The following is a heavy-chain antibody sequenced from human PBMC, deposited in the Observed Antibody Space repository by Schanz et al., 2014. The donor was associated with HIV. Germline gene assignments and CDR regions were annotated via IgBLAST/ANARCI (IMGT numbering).Heavy chain of an antibody. CDR3: AKEWYYGSGSMDYGLDV. J-gene: IGHJ6*02. Sequence: VQLVESGGGVVQPGRSLRLSCAASGFTFSSYSMNWVRQAPGKGLEWVSYISSSSSSIYYADSVKGRFTISRDNSKNTLYLQMNSLRAEDTAVYYCAKEWYYGSGSMDYGLDVWGQGTTVTVSS. D-gene: IGHD3-10*01. CDR1: GFTFSSYS. V-gene: IGHV3-48*01. CDR2: ISSSSSSI.